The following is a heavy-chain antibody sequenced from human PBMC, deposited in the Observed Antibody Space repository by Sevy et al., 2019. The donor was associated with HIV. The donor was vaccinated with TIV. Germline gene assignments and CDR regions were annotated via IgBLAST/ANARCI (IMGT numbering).Heavy chain of an antibody. CDR1: GFTFSPYW. D-gene: IGHD1-26*01. J-gene: IGHJ4*02. Sequence: HAGGSLRLSCAASGFTFSPYWMTWVRQAPGKGLEWVANIRPDGSDKYYVDSVKGRFTISRDNAKNSLYLQMNSLRADDTAMYYCARGVGLDCWGQGALVTVSS. CDR3: ARGVGLDC. CDR2: IRPDGSDK. V-gene: IGHV3-7*01.